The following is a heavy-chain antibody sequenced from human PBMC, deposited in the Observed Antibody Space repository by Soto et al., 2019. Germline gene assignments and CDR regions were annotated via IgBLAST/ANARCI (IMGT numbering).Heavy chain of an antibody. Sequence: SETLSLTCAVYGGSSSGWYWTWIRQSPVKGLEWIGEISSGITNYNPSLKSRVTISADTSKNQFSLKLSSVTAADTAVYYCAKDYREMHYYDSSGYGFDYWGQGTLVTVSS. J-gene: IGHJ4*02. D-gene: IGHD3-22*01. CDR3: AKDYREMHYYDSSGYGFDY. V-gene: IGHV4-34*01. CDR1: GGSSSGWY. CDR2: ISSGIT.